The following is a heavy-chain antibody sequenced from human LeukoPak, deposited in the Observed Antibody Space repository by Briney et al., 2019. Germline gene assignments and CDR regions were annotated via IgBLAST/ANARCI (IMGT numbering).Heavy chain of an antibody. CDR1: GGSISSSSYY. CDR2: IYYSGST. D-gene: IGHD2/OR15-2a*01. Sequence: SETLSLTCTVSGGSISSSSYYWGWIRQPPGKGLEWIGSIYYSGSTYYNPSLKSRVTISVDTSKNQFSLKLSSVTAADTAVYYCARARIVRTPREAAIAHFDYWGQGTLVTVSS. J-gene: IGHJ4*02. CDR3: ARARIVRTPREAAIAHFDY. V-gene: IGHV4-39*07.